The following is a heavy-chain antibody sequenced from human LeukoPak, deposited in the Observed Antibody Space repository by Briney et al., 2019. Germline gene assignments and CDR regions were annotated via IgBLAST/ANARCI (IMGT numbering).Heavy chain of an antibody. CDR2: IYYSGST. CDR1: GGSISSYY. J-gene: IGHJ5*02. V-gene: IGHV4-59*01. Sequence: SETLSLTCTVSGGSISSYYWSWIRQPPGKGLEWVGYIYYSGSTNYNPPLKSRVTISVDTNNKQFSLKLSSVTAADAAVYYCAREAHYYDSSGYYLWFDPWGQGTLVTVSS. CDR3: AREAHYYDSSGYYLWFDP. D-gene: IGHD3-22*01.